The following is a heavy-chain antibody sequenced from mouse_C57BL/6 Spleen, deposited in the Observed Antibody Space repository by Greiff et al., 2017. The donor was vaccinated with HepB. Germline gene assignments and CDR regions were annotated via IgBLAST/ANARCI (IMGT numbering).Heavy chain of an antibody. CDR1: GFSLTSYG. Sequence: VMLVESGPGLVQPSQSLSITCTVSGFSLTSYGVHWVRQSPGKGLEWLGVIWRGGSTDYNAAFMSRLSITKDNSKSQVIFKMNSLQADDTAIYYCAKSTNYSNYDYAMDYWGQGTSVTVSS. J-gene: IGHJ4*01. CDR3: AKSTNYSNYDYAMDY. CDR2: IWRGGST. D-gene: IGHD2-5*01. V-gene: IGHV2-5*01.